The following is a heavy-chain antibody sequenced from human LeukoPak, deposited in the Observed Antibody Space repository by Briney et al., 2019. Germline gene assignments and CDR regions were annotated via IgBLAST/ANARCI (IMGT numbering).Heavy chain of an antibody. V-gene: IGHV3-21*01. Sequence: TGGSLRLSCAAAGFTFSAYTMNWVRHAPGGGLEWVSSIKAGDNYIYNAASVAGRFTISTDAAQNSLYLKMHSLRAEDTAIYYCARSRRLSMNDKNLRYWGQGSLVTVSS. CDR1: GFTFSAYT. CDR2: IKAGDNYI. CDR3: ARSRRLSMNDKNLRY. J-gene: IGHJ4*02.